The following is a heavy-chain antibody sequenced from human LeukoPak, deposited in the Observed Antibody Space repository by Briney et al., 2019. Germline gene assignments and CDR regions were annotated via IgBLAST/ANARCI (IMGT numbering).Heavy chain of an antibody. CDR1: GYTFTSRG. CDR2: INGDSGNT. Sequence: ASVKVSCKASGYTFTSRGIRWVRQAPGQGLEWMGWINGDSGNTNYAQKFQGRVTVTRDTSTNTAYMELRSLRSDDTAVYYCGRDEVSGGWYNHWGQGTLVTVSS. CDR3: GRDEVSGGWYNH. D-gene: IGHD6-19*01. J-gene: IGHJ4*02. V-gene: IGHV1-18*01.